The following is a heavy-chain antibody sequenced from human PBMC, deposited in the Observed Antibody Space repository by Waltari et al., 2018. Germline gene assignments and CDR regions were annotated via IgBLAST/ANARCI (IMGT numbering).Heavy chain of an antibody. CDR3: ARGYASSPLGS. CDR1: DGPLSGYD. D-gene: IGHD2-2*01. CDR2: INHSGST. V-gene: IGHV4-34*01. Sequence: QVQLQQWGAGLLKPSETLSLTCAVYDGPLSGYDWSWIRQPAGKGLEWIGEINHSGSTNYNPSLKSRVTISVDTSKNQFSLNLNSVTAADTAVYYCARGYASSPLGSWGQGTLVTVSS. J-gene: IGHJ5*02.